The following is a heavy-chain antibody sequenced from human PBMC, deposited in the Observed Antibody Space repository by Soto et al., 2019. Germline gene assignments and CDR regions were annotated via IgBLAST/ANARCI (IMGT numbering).Heavy chain of an antibody. V-gene: IGHV3-23*01. Sequence: EVQLFESGGGLVEPGESLRLSCAASGFIFKDFAMSWVRQAPGKGLEWVSTITTSDDITYSADSVRGRFTISRDNSANTLFIQMSSLRGDDTATYYCTKGDSSGYFDPSAGYSTADHWGQGTLVTVSS. CDR3: TKGDSSGYFDPSAGYSTADH. CDR1: GFIFKDFA. CDR2: ITTSDDIT. J-gene: IGHJ5*02. D-gene: IGHD2-15*01.